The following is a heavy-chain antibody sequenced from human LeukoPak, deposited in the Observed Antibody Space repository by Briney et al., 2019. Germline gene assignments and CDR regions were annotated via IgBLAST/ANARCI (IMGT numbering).Heavy chain of an antibody. CDR1: GFTFSSHA. CDR2: ISGSGGSP. V-gene: IGHV3-23*01. CDR3: ARNGDGYNSD. J-gene: IGHJ4*02. D-gene: IGHD5-24*01. Sequence: GGSLRLSCAGSGFTFSSHAMSWVRQTPGKGLEWISLISGSGGSPYYADSVKGRFTISRDNSKNTLYLQMNSLRAEDTAVYYCARNGDGYNSDWGQGTLVTVSS.